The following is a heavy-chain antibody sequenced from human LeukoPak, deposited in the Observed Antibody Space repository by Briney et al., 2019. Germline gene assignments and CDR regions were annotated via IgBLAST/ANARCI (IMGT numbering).Heavy chain of an antibody. CDR3: ARVLVVPAAIDWFDP. CDR1: GGSITKYY. CDR2: IYYSGIT. J-gene: IGHJ5*02. Sequence: PSETLALTCTVSGGSITKYYWSWIRQFPGKGLEWIGYIYYSGITDYNPSLKSRVTISVDTSKNQFSLKLSSVTAADTAVYYCARVLVVPAAIDWFDPWGQGTLVTVSS. D-gene: IGHD2-2*01. V-gene: IGHV4-59*08.